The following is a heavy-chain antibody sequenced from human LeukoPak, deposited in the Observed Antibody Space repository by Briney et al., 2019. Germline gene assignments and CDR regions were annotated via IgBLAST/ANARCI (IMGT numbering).Heavy chain of an antibody. J-gene: IGHJ4*02. V-gene: IGHV3-7*01. D-gene: IGHD2-2*01. Sequence: GGSLRLSCAASGFTFSSYWMTWVRQAPGKGLEWVANINQDGSEKYYVDSVKGRFTISRDNDKNSLYLQMNSLRAEDTALYYCARRYCSGSTCYPYFDYWGQGTLVTVSS. CDR3: ARRYCSGSTCYPYFDY. CDR2: INQDGSEK. CDR1: GFTFSSYW.